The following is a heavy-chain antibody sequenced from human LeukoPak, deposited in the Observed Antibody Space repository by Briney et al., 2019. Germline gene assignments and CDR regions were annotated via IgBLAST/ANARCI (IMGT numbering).Heavy chain of an antibody. D-gene: IGHD3-22*01. Sequence: PSETLSLTCTVSGGSISSYYWSWIRQPAGKGLEWIGRIYTSGSTNYNPSLKSRVTMSVATSKNQFSLKLSSVTAEDTAVYYCARHREHMIVVAPFDYWGQGTLVTVSS. CDR1: GGSISSYY. CDR2: IYTSGST. J-gene: IGHJ4*02. CDR3: ARHREHMIVVAPFDY. V-gene: IGHV4-4*07.